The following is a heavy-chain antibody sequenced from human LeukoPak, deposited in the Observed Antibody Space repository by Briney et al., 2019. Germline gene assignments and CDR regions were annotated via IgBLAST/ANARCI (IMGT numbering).Heavy chain of an antibody. CDR2: ISAYNGNT. Sequence: GASVKVSCKASGYTFTSYGISWVRQAPGQGLEWVGWISAYNGNTNYAQKLQGRVTMTTDTSTSTAYMELRSLRSDDTAVYYCARNQILTGLFVDAFDIWGQGTMVTVSS. J-gene: IGHJ3*02. CDR3: ARNQILTGLFVDAFDI. CDR1: GYTFTSYG. V-gene: IGHV1-18*01. D-gene: IGHD3-9*01.